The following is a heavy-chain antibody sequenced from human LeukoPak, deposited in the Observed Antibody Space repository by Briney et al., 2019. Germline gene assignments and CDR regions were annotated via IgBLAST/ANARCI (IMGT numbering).Heavy chain of an antibody. V-gene: IGHV4-4*07. CDR2: IYTSGST. CDR3: ARNTVANWFDP. CDR1: GGSISSYY. D-gene: IGHD4-17*01. Sequence: SETLSLTCTVSGGSISSYYWSWLRQPAGKVLEWIGRIYTSGSTNYNPSLKSRVTMSVDTSKNQFSLKLSSVTAADTAVYYCARNTVANWFDPWGQGTLVTVSS. J-gene: IGHJ5*02.